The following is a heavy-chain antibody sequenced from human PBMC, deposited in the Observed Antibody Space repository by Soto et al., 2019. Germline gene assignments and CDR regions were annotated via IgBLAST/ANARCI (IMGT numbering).Heavy chain of an antibody. CDR3: ARALVGATRGQYYFDY. D-gene: IGHD1-26*01. V-gene: IGHV3-53*01. Sequence: GGSLRLSCAASWFTVSSNYMSWVRQAPGKGLEWVSVIYSGGSTYYADSVKGRFTISRDNSKNTLYLQMNSLRAEDTAVYYCARALVGATRGQYYFDYWGQGTLVTVSS. J-gene: IGHJ4*02. CDR2: IYSGGST. CDR1: WFTVSSNY.